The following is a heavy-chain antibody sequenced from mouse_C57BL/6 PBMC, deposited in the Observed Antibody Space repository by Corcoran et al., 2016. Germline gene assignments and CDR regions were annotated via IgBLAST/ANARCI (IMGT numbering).Heavy chain of an antibody. Sequence: QVQLQQSGAELVKPGASVKISCKASGYAFSSYWMNWVKQRPGKGLVWIGQIYPGDGDTNYNGKLKGKATLTADKSSSTAYMQLSSLTSEDSAVYFGANGITTVVGLDWYFDVWGTGTTVTVSS. CDR1: GYAFSSYW. CDR3: ANGITTVVGLDWYFDV. J-gene: IGHJ1*03. D-gene: IGHD1-1*01. CDR2: IYPGDGDT. V-gene: IGHV1-80*01.